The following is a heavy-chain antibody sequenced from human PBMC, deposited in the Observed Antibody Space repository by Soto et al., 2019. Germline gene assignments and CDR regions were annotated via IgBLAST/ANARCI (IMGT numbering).Heavy chain of an antibody. CDR2: INPNSGGT. D-gene: IGHD1-26*01. V-gene: IGHV1-2*04. J-gene: IGHJ3*02. Sequence: ASVKVSCKASGYTFTGYYMHWVRQAPGQGLEWMGWINPNSGGTNYAQKFQGWVTMTRDTSISTAYMELGRLRSDDTAVYYCARVPRVGATDRGAFDIWGQGTMVTVSS. CDR3: ARVPRVGATDRGAFDI. CDR1: GYTFTGYY.